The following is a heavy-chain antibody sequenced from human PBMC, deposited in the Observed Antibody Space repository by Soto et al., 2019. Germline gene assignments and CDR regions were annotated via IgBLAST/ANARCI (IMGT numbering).Heavy chain of an antibody. D-gene: IGHD3-10*01. CDR2: ISWNSGSI. V-gene: IGHV3-9*01. CDR3: AKAPYGHYYYGMDV. Sequence: EVQLVESGGGLVQPGRSLRLSCAASGFTFDDYAMHWIRQAPGKGLEWVSGISWNSGSIGYADSVKGRFTISRDNAKNSLYLQMNSLRAEDTALYYCAKAPYGHYYYGMDVWGQGTTVTVSS. CDR1: GFTFDDYA. J-gene: IGHJ6*02.